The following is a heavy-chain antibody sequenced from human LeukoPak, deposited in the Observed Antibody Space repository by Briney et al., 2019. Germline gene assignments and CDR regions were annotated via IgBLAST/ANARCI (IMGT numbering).Heavy chain of an antibody. CDR3: ATAIVGATHWYFDL. J-gene: IGHJ2*01. CDR2: INHSGST. V-gene: IGHV4-34*01. D-gene: IGHD1-26*01. CDR1: GGSFSGYY. Sequence: SETLSLTCAVYGGSFSGYYWSWIRQPPGKGLEWIGEINHSGSTNYNPSLKSRVTISVDTSKNQFSLKLSSVTAADTAVYYCATAIVGATHWYFDLWGRGTLVTVSS.